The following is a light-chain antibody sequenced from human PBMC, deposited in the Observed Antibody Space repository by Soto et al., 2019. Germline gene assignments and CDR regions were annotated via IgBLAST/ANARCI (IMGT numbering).Light chain of an antibody. CDR2: DVS. V-gene: IGLV2-14*01. Sequence: QSALTQPASVSGSPGQSITISCTGTSSDVGGYNYVSWYQQHPGKAPKLMIYDVSNRPSGVSNRFSGSKSGNTASLTISGLHAEDEADYYCSSYASSSAVVFGGGT. J-gene: IGLJ2*01. CDR3: SSYASSSAVV. CDR1: SSDVGGYNY.